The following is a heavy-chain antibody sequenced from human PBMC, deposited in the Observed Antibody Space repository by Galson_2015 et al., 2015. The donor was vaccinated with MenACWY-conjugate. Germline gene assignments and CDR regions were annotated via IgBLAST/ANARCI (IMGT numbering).Heavy chain of an antibody. Sequence: SLRLSCAASGFTFSSHVMSWFRQAPGKGLEWVSLIYAGGSTYYTESVKGRFTISRDNSKNTLSLQMNSLRAEDTAVYYCTRDSWGGGANWGQGTLVTVSS. V-gene: IGHV3-66*01. D-gene: IGHD3-16*01. CDR2: IYAGGST. CDR3: TRDSWGGGAN. CDR1: GFTFSSHV. J-gene: IGHJ4*02.